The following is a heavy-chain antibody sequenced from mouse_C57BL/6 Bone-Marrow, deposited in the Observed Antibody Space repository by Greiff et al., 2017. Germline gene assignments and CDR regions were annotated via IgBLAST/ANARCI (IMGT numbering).Heavy chain of an antibody. CDR2: IYPGNSDT. CDR3: TGITTVVVGAYYFDY. D-gene: IGHD1-1*01. V-gene: IGHV1-5*01. J-gene: IGHJ2*01. CDR1: GYTFTSYW. Sequence: EVQLQQSGTVLARPGASVKMSCKTSGYTFTSYWMHWVKQRPGQGLEWIGAIYPGNSDTSYNQKFKGKAKLTAVTSASTAYMELSSLTNEDSAVYYCTGITTVVVGAYYFDYWGQGTTLTVSS.